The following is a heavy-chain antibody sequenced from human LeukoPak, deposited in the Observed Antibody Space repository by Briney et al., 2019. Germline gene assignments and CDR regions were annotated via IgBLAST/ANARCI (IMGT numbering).Heavy chain of an antibody. CDR1: GGSFSGYY. CDR3: ARADYYLFFMDV. CDR2: INHSGST. Sequence: SETLSLTCAVYGGSFSGYYWSWIRQPPGKGLEWIGEINHSGSTNYNPSLKSRVTISVDTSKNQFSLKLSSVTAADTAVYYCARADYYLFFMDVWGKGTTVTISS. J-gene: IGHJ6*03. V-gene: IGHV4-34*01. D-gene: IGHD3-22*01.